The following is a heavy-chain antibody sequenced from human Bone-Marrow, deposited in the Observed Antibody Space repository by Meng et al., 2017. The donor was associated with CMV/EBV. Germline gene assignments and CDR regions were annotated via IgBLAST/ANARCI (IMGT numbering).Heavy chain of an antibody. D-gene: IGHD2-2*02. CDR2: ISWDGGST. J-gene: IGHJ6*01. Sequence: GESLKISCAASGFTFDDYTMHWVRQAPGKGLEWVSLISWDGGSTYYADSVKGRFTISRDNSKNSLYLQMNSLRTEDTALYYCAKDSTGVYCSSTSCYKGGHGMDVWGQGPTVTFFS. CDR3: AKDSTGVYCSSTSCYKGGHGMDV. V-gene: IGHV3-43*01. CDR1: GFTFDDYT.